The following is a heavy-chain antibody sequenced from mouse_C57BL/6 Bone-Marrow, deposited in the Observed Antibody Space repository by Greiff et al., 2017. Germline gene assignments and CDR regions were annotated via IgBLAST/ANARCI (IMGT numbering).Heavy chain of an antibody. CDR3: ARVPYDYDEDCYFDV. CDR2: ILPGSGST. CDR1: GYTFTGYW. D-gene: IGHD2-4*01. Sequence: VMLVESGAELMKPGASVKLSCKATGYTFTGYWIEWVKQRPGHGLEWIGEILPGSGSTNYNEKFKGKATFTADTSSNTAYMQLSSLTAEDSAIYYCARVPYDYDEDCYFDVWGTGTTVTVSS. V-gene: IGHV1-9*01. J-gene: IGHJ1*03.